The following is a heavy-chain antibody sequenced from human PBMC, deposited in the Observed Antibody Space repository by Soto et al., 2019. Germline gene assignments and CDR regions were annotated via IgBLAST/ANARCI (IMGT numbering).Heavy chain of an antibody. Sequence: TSETLSLTCPVSGGSISSYYWSWIRQPPGKGLEWIGYIYYSGSTNYNPSLKSRVTISVDTSKNQFSLKLSSVTAADTAVYYCARLNNFWSGTYYMDVWGKGTTVTVSS. CDR3: ARLNNFWSGTYYMDV. D-gene: IGHD3-3*01. V-gene: IGHV4-59*08. CDR1: GGSISSYY. CDR2: IYYSGST. J-gene: IGHJ6*03.